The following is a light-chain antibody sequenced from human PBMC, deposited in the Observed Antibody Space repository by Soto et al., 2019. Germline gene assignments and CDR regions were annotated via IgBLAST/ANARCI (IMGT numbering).Light chain of an antibody. J-gene: IGLJ3*02. Sequence: QSALTQPRSVSGSPGQSVTISCTGTGSDVGAYKYVSWYQQHPGKAPKLIIYDVSERPSGVPDRFSGAKSGDTASLTISGLQVEDEADYYCCSYAGSYSWVFGGGTKLT. CDR1: GSDVGAYKY. CDR2: DVS. V-gene: IGLV2-11*01. CDR3: CSYAGSYSWV.